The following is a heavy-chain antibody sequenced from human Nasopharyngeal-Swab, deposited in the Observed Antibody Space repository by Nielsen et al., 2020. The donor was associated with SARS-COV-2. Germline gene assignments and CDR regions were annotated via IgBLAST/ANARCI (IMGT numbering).Heavy chain of an antibody. J-gene: IGHJ4*02. CDR3: ARRRPSWYCSSTSCSPEDY. D-gene: IGHD2-2*01. CDR2: INPGSGGT. V-gene: IGHV1-46*01. Sequence: WVRQAPGQGLEWMGMINPGSGGTTYAQKFQDRVTMTRNTSISTAYMELSSLRSEGTAVYYCARRRPSWYCSSTSCSPEDYWGQGTLVTVSS.